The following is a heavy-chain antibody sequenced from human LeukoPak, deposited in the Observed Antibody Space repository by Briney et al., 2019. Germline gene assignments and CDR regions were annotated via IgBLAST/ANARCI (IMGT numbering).Heavy chain of an antibody. CDR3: TRRTDSSGYYLDY. Sequence: GGPLRLSCAASGFTFRSYSMNWVRQAPGKGLEWVSSISSVSSYIYYADSVKGRFTISRDNAKNSLYLQMNSLRAEDTAVYYCTRRTDSSGYYLDYWGQGTLVTVSS. CDR1: GFTFRSYS. D-gene: IGHD3-22*01. V-gene: IGHV3-21*01. J-gene: IGHJ4*02. CDR2: ISSVSSYI.